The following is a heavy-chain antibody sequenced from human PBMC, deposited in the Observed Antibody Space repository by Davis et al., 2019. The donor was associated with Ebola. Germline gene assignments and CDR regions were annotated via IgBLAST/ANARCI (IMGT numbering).Heavy chain of an antibody. CDR1: GFTFSYSA. Sequence: GESLKISCSASGFTFSYSAMHWVRQAPGKGLEFVSGINDRGTTTHYADSVKGRFTISRDDSKNSVYLQMSSLRVEDTAVYFCVKDRSGKYAFDFWGQGTLVTVSS. D-gene: IGHD1-26*01. CDR2: INDRGTTT. CDR3: VKDRSGKYAFDF. J-gene: IGHJ4*02. V-gene: IGHV3-64D*08.